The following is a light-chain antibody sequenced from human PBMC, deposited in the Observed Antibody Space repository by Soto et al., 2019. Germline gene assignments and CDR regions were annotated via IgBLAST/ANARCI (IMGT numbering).Light chain of an antibody. CDR1: QGINSY. J-gene: IGKJ1*01. CDR3: QQLNSYPRT. V-gene: IGKV1-9*01. Sequence: DIQLTQSPSVLSASVGDRVTITCRASQGINSYLAWYQQKPGKVPKLLIYAASTLHSGVPSRFSGSGSGTEFTLTISSLQPVDFATYYCQQLNSYPRTFGQGTKVEIK. CDR2: AAS.